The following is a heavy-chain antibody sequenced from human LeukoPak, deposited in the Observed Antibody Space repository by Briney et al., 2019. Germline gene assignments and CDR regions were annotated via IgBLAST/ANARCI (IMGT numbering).Heavy chain of an antibody. D-gene: IGHD2-2*02. V-gene: IGHV4-39*01. CDR1: GGSISSSSYY. CDR3: ARRTHIVVVPAAILSWFDP. J-gene: IGHJ5*02. CDR2: IYYSGST. Sequence: SETLSLTCTVSGGSISSSSYYWGWIRQPPGKGLEWLGSIYYSGSTYYNPSLKSRVTISVDTSKNQFSLKLSSVTAADTAVYYCARRTHIVVVPAAILSWFDPWGQGTLVTVSS.